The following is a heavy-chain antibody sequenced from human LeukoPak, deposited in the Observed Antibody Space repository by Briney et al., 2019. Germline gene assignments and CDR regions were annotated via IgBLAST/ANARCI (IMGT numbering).Heavy chain of an antibody. CDR1: GGSISSTSYS. J-gene: IGHJ5*02. D-gene: IGHD4-23*01. CDR3: ARSPGNDWFDP. CDR2: IYYSGST. V-gene: IGHV4-39*01. Sequence: NTSETLSLTCTVSGGSISSTSYSWAWIRLPPGKGLEWIGTIYYSGSTYYNPSLKSRVTISVDTSKNQVSLRLTSVTAADTAVYYCARSPGNDWFDPWGQGALVTVSS.